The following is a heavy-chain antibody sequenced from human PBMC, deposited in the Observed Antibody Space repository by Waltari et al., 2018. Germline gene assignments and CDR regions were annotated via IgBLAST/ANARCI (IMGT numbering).Heavy chain of an antibody. CDR3: AKEGYYDSSGPLVQH. J-gene: IGHJ1*01. V-gene: IGHV3-23*03. Sequence: EVQLLESGGGLVQPGGSLRLSCAASGFTFSSYAMSWVRQAPGKGLEGVSVIYSGGRTYYADSVKGRFTISRDNSKNTLYLQMNSLRAEDTAVYYCAKEGYYDSSGPLVQHWGQGTLVTVSS. CDR2: IYSGGRT. D-gene: IGHD3-22*01. CDR1: GFTFSSYA.